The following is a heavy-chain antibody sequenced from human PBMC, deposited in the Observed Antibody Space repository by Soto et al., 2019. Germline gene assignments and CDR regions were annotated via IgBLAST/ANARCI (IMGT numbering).Heavy chain of an antibody. CDR1: GFTFSNYA. Sequence: QVQLVESGGGVVQPGRSLRLSCAPSGFTFSNYAMHWVRQAPGKGLEWVAVISYDGSNKYYADSVKGRFTISRDNSKNTQYLQMNSLRAEDTAVYYCARDKRDLRFLEWSYYFDYWGQGTLFTVSS. CDR3: ARDKRDLRFLEWSYYFDY. J-gene: IGHJ4*02. D-gene: IGHD3-3*01. V-gene: IGHV3-30-3*01. CDR2: ISYDGSNK.